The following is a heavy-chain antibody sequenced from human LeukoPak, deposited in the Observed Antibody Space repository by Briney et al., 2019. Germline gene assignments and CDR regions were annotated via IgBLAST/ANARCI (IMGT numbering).Heavy chain of an antibody. V-gene: IGHV3-33*06. CDR2: IWSDGSNR. CDR3: AKDAQRGFDYSNSLDN. Sequence: GTSLRLSCAMSGFTFSHYGMHWVRQAPCKGLEWVAVIWSDGSNRYYGDPVKGRFTISRDNFQRTVYLQMNSLRAEDTAVYYCAKDAQRGFDYSNSLDNWGQGTLVTVSS. D-gene: IGHD4-11*01. CDR1: GFTFSHYG. J-gene: IGHJ4*02.